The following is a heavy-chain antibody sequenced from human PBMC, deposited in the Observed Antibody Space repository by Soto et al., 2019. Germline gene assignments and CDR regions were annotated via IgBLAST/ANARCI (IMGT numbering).Heavy chain of an antibody. Sequence: ASVKVSCKASGYRFTSYYIHWVRQAPGQGLEWMGLINPNTGTTTYAQKFQGSVTMTRDTFMSTVYMERSSLRSEDTCVYFCARAGVDSSWLSGIDHWGQGALVTVSS. CDR2: INPNTGTT. D-gene: IGHD3-22*01. V-gene: IGHV1-46*01. CDR1: GYRFTSYY. CDR3: ARAGVDSSWLSGIDH. J-gene: IGHJ4*02.